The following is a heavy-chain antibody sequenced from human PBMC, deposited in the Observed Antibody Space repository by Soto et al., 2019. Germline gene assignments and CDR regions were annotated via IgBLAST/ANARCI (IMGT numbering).Heavy chain of an antibody. J-gene: IGHJ4*02. D-gene: IGHD6-19*01. Sequence: EVQLVECGGDLVQREGSLRHSCVASGFTFSVYSMNWVRQAPGKGLEWFSYITSDTKTIKYADSVKGRFTISRDNAKNSVYLQMNSLRDEDTAVYYCARSVEGHFDYWGQGTVVTVSS. CDR3: ARSVEGHFDY. V-gene: IGHV3-48*02. CDR1: GFTFSVYS. CDR2: ITSDTKTI.